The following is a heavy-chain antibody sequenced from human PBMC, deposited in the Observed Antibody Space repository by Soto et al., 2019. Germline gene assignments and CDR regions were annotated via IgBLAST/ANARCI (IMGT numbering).Heavy chain of an antibody. D-gene: IGHD6-13*01. CDR1: GYTLTGYY. Sequence: ASVKVSCTASGYTLTGYYMHWVRQAPGQGLEWMGWINPNSGGTNYAQKFQGRVTMTRDTSISTAYMELSRLRSDDTAVYYCARAGNMYSSSWYYFDYWGQGTLVTVSS. J-gene: IGHJ4*02. CDR3: ARAGNMYSSSWYYFDY. V-gene: IGHV1-2*02. CDR2: INPNSGGT.